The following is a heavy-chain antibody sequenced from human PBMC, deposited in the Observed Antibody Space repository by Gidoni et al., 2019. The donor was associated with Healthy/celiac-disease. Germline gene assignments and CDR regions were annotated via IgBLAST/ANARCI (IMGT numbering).Heavy chain of an antibody. J-gene: IGHJ6*02. CDR3: ARDLLRGSTTYYYYGMDV. CDR1: GGTFSSYA. CDR2: ISPIFGTA. V-gene: IGHV1-69*01. D-gene: IGHD1-26*01. Sequence: QGQLVQSGAEVKKRGSSVKVSCKASGGTFSSYAISWVRQAPGQGLEWMGGISPIFGTANSAQKFQGRVTITADESTSTAYMELSSLRSEDTAVYYCARDLLRGSTTYYYYGMDVWGQGTTVTVSS.